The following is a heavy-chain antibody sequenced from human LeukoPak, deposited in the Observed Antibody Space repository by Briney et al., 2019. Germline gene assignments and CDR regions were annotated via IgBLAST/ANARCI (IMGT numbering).Heavy chain of an antibody. CDR3: ARDAGRYYDILTGSAYYMDV. Sequence: ASVKVSCKASGYTFTSYGISWVRQAPGQGLEWMGWISAYNGNTNYAQKLQGRVTMTTDTSTSTAYMELRSLRSDDTAVYYCARDAGRYYDILTGSAYYMDVWGKGTTVTVSS. D-gene: IGHD3-9*01. CDR1: GYTFTSYG. V-gene: IGHV1-18*01. CDR2: ISAYNGNT. J-gene: IGHJ6*03.